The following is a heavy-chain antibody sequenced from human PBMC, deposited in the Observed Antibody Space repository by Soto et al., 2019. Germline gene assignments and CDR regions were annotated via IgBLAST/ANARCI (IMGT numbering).Heavy chain of an antibody. J-gene: IGHJ4*02. Sequence: ASVKVSCKASGYTFTSYAMHWVRQAPGQRLEWMGWINAGNGNTKYSQKFQGRVTITRDTSASTAYLELSSLRSEDTAVYYCARGLGLYYFDYWGQGTLVTVSS. CDR3: ARGLGLYYFDY. CDR1: GYTFTSYA. D-gene: IGHD1-26*01. CDR2: INAGNGNT. V-gene: IGHV1-3*01.